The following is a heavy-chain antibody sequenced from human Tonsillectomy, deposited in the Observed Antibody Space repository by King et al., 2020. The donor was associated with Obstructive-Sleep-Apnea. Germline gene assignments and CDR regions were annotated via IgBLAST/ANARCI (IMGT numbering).Heavy chain of an antibody. CDR3: AKGLDFFAWLSLDV. D-gene: IGHD3-9*01. J-gene: IGHJ6*02. CDR2: ISYDGGNK. CDR1: GFTFSNFG. Sequence: VQLVESGGGVVQPGRSLRLSCAASGFTFSNFGMHWVRQAPGKGLEWVAVISYDGGNKYYADSVKGRFTISRDNSKNTLYLQMNSLRPEDTAVYYCAKGLDFFAWLSLDVWDQGTTVTVSS. V-gene: IGHV3-30*18.